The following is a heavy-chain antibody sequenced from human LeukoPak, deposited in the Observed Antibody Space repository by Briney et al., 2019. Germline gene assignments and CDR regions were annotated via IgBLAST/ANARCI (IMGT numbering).Heavy chain of an antibody. D-gene: IGHD2-2*01. V-gene: IGHV1-2*06. CDR3: ARDQGYCSSTSCYALVFDY. CDR1: GYTFTGYY. Sequence: ASVKVSCKASGYTFTGYYMHWVRRAPGQGLEWMGRINPNSGGTNYAQKFQGRVTMTRDTSISTAYMELSRLRSDDTAVYYCARDQGYCSSTSCYALVFDYWGQGTLVTVSS. J-gene: IGHJ4*02. CDR2: INPNSGGT.